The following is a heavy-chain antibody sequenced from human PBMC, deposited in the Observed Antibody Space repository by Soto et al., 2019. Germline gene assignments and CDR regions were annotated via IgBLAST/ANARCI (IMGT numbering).Heavy chain of an antibody. CDR1: GFPFSNYS. Sequence: GSLRLCCAASGFPFSNYSMTWVRQAPGKGLEWVSSISSSSSYIYYADSAKGRFTISRDNAKNSLYLQMNSLRAEDTAVYSCARVVYYASSGYSLWGQGT. V-gene: IGHV3-21*01. D-gene: IGHD3-22*01. J-gene: IGHJ4*03. CDR2: ISSSSSYI. CDR3: ARVVYYASSGYSL.